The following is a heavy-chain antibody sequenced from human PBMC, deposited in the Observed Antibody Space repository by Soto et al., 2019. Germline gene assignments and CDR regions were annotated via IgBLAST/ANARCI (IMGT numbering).Heavy chain of an antibody. V-gene: IGHV1-69*13. D-gene: IGHD3-3*01. CDR1: GGTFSSYA. J-gene: IGHJ2*01. CDR3: ASWGYEFGSDIVGRYF. CDR2: IIPIFGTA. Sequence: AVMCSCNDSGGTFSSYAISWVRQAPGQVLECIEGIIPIFGTANYAQNVQGRGTITAEESTSTAYMELRSLRSEETDVYYCASWGYEFGSDIVGRYF.